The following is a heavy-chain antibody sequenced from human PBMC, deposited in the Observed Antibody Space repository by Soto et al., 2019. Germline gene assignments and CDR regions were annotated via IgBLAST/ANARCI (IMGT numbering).Heavy chain of an antibody. CDR1: GGSISSSSYY. CDR2: IYYSGST. Sequence: SETLSLTCTVSGGSISSSSYYWGWIRQPPGKGLEWIGSIYYSGSTYYNPSLKSRVTISVDTSKNQFSLKLSSVTAADTAVYYCASPKIAFYNWFDPWGQGTRVTVSS. CDR3: ASPKIAFYNWFDP. D-gene: IGHD3-3*02. J-gene: IGHJ5*02. V-gene: IGHV4-39*01.